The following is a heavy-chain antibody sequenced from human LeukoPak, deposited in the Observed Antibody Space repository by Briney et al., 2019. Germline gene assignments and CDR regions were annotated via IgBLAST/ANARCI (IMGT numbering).Heavy chain of an antibody. CDR3: AKDPQGD. CDR2: ISGSGGST. Sequence: GGSLRLSCAASGFTFSNNAMSWVRQAPGKGLEWVSAISGSGGSTYYADSVKSGFSISRDNSKNTLYLQMNSLRAGDTAVYYCAKDPQGDWGQGTLVTVSS. V-gene: IGHV3-23*01. D-gene: IGHD3-16*01. CDR1: GFTFSNNA. J-gene: IGHJ4*02.